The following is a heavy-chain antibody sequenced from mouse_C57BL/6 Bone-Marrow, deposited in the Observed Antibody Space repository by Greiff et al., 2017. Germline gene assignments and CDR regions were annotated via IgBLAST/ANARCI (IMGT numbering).Heavy chain of an antibody. V-gene: IGHV2-6*01. D-gene: IGHD1-1*01. CDR3: ARDYGSSYGYWYFDV. CDR2: IWGVGST. Sequence: VMLVESGPGLVAPSQSLSITCTVSGFSLTSYGVDWVRQSPGKGLEWLGVIWGVGSTNYNSALKSRLSISKDNSKSQVFLKMNSLQTDDTAMYYCARDYGSSYGYWYFDVWGTGTTVTVSS. J-gene: IGHJ1*03. CDR1: GFSLTSYG.